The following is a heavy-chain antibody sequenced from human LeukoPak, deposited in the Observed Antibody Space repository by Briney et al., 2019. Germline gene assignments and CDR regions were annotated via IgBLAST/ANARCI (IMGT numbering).Heavy chain of an antibody. J-gene: IGHJ4*02. D-gene: IGHD3-10*01. V-gene: IGHV4-59*02. CDR3: VRERVRGSGSYDY. CDR2: IYYSGST. CDR1: GGSVSSFY. Sequence: PSETLSLTCTVSGGSVSSFYWSWIRQPPGKGLEWIGYIYYSGSTNYNPSLKSRVTISVDTSKNQFSLRLSSVTAADTAVYYCVRERVRGSGSYDYWGQGTLVTVSS.